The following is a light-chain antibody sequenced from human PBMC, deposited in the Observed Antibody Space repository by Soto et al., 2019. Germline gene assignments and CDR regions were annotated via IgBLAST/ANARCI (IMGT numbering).Light chain of an antibody. V-gene: IGKV1-39*01. CDR3: QQSYSTPYT. CDR2: AAS. J-gene: IGKJ2*01. CDR1: QSISSY. Sequence: DIQMTPSPSSLSASVGDRVTITCRASQSISSYLNWYQQKPGKAPKLLIYAASSLQSGVPSRFSGSGYGTDVTLTISSLQREDFATYYCQQSYSTPYTLGQGTKLEIK.